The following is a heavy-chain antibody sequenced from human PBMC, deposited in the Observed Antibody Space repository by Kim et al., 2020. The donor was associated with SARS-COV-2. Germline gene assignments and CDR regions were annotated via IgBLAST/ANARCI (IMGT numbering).Heavy chain of an antibody. CDR3: ARDISGGWGSGWYGAYYYGMDV. Sequence: GGSLRLSCAASGFTFSSYSMNWVRQAPGKGLEWVSSISSSSSYIYYADSVKGRFTISRDNAKNSLYLQMNSLRAEDTAVYYCARDISGGWGSGWYGAYYYGMDVWGQGTTVTGSS. CDR2: ISSSSSYI. CDR1: GFTFSSYS. D-gene: IGHD6-19*01. V-gene: IGHV3-21*01. J-gene: IGHJ6*02.